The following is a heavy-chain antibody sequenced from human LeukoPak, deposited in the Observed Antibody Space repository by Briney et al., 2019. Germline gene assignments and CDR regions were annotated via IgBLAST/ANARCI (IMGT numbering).Heavy chain of an antibody. D-gene: IGHD3-22*01. Sequence: SQTLSLTCTVSGGSISSGGYYWSWIRQHPGTGLEWIGYIYYSGSTYYNPSLKSRVTISVDTSKNQFSPKLSSVTAADTAVYYCARGLHDYYDSSGYYSSGDHWFDPWGQGTLVTVSS. CDR3: ARGLHDYYDSSGYYSSGDHWFDP. CDR2: IYYSGST. V-gene: IGHV4-31*03. J-gene: IGHJ5*02. CDR1: GGSISSGGYY.